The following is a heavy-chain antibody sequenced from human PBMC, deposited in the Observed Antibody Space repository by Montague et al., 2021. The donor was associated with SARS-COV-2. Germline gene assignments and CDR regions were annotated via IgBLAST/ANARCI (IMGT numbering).Heavy chain of an antibody. Sequence: SLRLSCAASGFTFSSYSMNWVRQAPGKGLEWVSSISSSSSYIYYSDLVKGRFTISRDNAKNSLYLQMNSLRAEDTAVYYCARDRDSSGRFDYWGQGTLVTVSS. CDR3: ARDRDSSGRFDY. D-gene: IGHD6-19*01. J-gene: IGHJ4*02. CDR2: ISSSSSYI. V-gene: IGHV3-21*01. CDR1: GFTFSSYS.